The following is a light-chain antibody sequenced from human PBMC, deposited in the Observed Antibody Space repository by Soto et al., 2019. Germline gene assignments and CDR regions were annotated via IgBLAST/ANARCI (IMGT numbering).Light chain of an antibody. CDR3: QQYYSYPLT. V-gene: IGKV1-8*01. CDR1: QGISSY. Sequence: AIRMIQSPSSLSASTGDTVSIACRASQGISSYLAWYQQKPGKAPKLLIYAASTLQSGVPSRFSGSGSGTDFTLTISCLQSEDFATYYCQQYYSYPLTFGGGTKVDIK. CDR2: AAS. J-gene: IGKJ4*01.